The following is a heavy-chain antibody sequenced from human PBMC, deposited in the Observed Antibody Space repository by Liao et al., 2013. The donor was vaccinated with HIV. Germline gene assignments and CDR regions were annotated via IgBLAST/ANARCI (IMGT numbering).Heavy chain of an antibody. J-gene: IGHJ4*02. D-gene: IGHD3-22*01. CDR1: GGSINRGSYF. V-gene: IGHV4-61*02. Sequence: QVQLQESGPGLVNPSQTLSLTCAVSGGSINRGSYFWTWIRQPAGKGLEWIGHFFGSETTSYNPSLKSRVTISVDTSTNHFSLKLSSVTAADTAVYFCARGHWYYHDNAGYKYYYDYWGQGTRGHRLL. CDR3: ARGHWYYHDNAGYKYYYDY. CDR2: FFGSETT.